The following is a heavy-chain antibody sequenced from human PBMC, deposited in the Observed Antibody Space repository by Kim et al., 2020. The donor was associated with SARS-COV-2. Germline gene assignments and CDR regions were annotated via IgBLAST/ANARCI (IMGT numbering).Heavy chain of an antibody. CDR2: IYYSGST. D-gene: IGHD3-10*01. CDR3: ARAPLVITMVRGVIIRRVYFDN. V-gene: IGHV4-31*03. CDR1: GGSISSGGYY. J-gene: IGHJ4*02. Sequence: SETLSLTCTVSGGSISSGGYYWSWIRQHPGKGLEWIGYIYYSGSTYYNPSLKSRVTISVDTSKNQFSLKLSSVTAADTAVYYCARAPLVITMVRGVIIRRVYFDNWGQGTLVTVSS.